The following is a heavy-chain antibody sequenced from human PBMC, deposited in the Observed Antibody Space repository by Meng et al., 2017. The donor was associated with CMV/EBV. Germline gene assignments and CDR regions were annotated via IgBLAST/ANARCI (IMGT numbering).Heavy chain of an antibody. CDR1: GGSISSGSYY. CDR3: ASVQGLGVS. D-gene: IGHD3-10*01. V-gene: IGHV4-61*02. J-gene: IGHJ4*02. Sequence: QVPRPASARGLGNPSQTLSLTCTVSGGSISSGSYYWSWIRQPAGKGLEWIGRIYTSGSTNYNPSLKSRVTISVDTSKNQFSLKLSSVTAADTAVYYCASVQGLGVSWGQGTLVTVS. CDR2: IYTSGST.